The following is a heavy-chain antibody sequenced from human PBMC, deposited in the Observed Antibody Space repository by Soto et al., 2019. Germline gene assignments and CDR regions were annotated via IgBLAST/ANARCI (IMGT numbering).Heavy chain of an antibody. V-gene: IGHV1-8*01. J-gene: IGHJ6*03. CDR3: ARVLTRYFDWLRPYSMDA. CDR2: MNPNSGNT. CDR1: GYTFTSYD. D-gene: IGHD3-9*01. Sequence: ASVKVSCKASGYTFTSYDINWVRQATGQGLEWMGWMNPNSGNTGYAQKFQGRVTMTRNTSISTAYMELSSLRSEDTAVYYCARVLTRYFDWLRPYSMDAWGKGTTVTVS.